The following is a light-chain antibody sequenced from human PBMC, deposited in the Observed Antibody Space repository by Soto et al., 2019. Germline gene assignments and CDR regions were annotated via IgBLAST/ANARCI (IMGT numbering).Light chain of an antibody. V-gene: IGKV3-20*01. CDR1: EGVSSSY. J-gene: IGKJ1*01. CDR3: QHYGSAGT. Sequence: EIVLTLSPGTLSLSPGGRATLSCRASEGVSSSYLAWYQQKPGQAPRLLIHDASIRATGVPDRFSGSGSGTDFTLTISNLEPEDFAVYYCQHYGSAGTFGQGTKVDIK. CDR2: DAS.